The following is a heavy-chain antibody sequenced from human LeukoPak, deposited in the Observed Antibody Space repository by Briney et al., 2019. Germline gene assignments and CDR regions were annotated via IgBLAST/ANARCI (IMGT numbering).Heavy chain of an antibody. CDR2: ISGTDGST. CDR3: AKEKGHSAYDYIYD. V-gene: IGHV3-23*01. J-gene: IGHJ4*02. Sequence: GGSLRLSCAASGFTFSNYAMSWVRQGPGKGVEWVSAISGTDGSTYYADSVKGRFTISRDNSKNTLYLQMNSLRAEDTAVYYCAKEKGHSAYDYIYDWGQGTLVTVSS. D-gene: IGHD4-11*01. CDR1: GFTFSNYA.